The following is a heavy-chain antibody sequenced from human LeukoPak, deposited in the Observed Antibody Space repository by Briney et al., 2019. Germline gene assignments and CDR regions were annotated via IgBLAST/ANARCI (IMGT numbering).Heavy chain of an antibody. D-gene: IGHD3-10*01. V-gene: IGHV3-21*01. CDR1: GFSFRSYS. CDR2: ITSTSSDL. CDR3: ARAAGHYFDY. J-gene: IGHJ4*02. Sequence: PGGSLRLSCAAAGFSFRSYSMTWVRQAPGKGLEWVSFITSTSSDLSYADSVKGRFTVSRDNARNSLYLQMNNLRAEDTAVYYCARAAGHYFDYWGQGILVTVSS.